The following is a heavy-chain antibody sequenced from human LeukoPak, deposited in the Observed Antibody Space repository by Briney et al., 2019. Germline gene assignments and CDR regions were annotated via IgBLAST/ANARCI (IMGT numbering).Heavy chain of an antibody. V-gene: IGHV4-4*07. D-gene: IGHD3-22*01. CDR3: ASDRYYYDSSLYNWFDP. CDR2: IYTSGST. Sequence: SETLSLTCTVSGGSISSYYWSWIRQPAGKGLEWIGRIYTSGSTNYNPSLKSRVTMSVDTSKNQFSLKLSSVTAADTAVYYCASDRYYYDSSLYNWFDPWGQGTLVTVSS. CDR1: GGSISSYY. J-gene: IGHJ5*02.